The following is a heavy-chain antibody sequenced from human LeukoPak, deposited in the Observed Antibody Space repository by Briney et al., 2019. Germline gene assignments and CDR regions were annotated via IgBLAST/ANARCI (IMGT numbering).Heavy chain of an antibody. J-gene: IGHJ3*02. D-gene: IGHD3-16*01. CDR3: AREGYYYVWGSYSGAFDI. V-gene: IGHV3-7*05. Sequence: GGSLRLSCAASGFTFSSYWMSWVRQAPGKGLEWVANIKQDGSEKYYVDSVKGRFTISRGNAKNSLYLQMNSLRAEDTAVYYCAREGYYYVWGSYSGAFDIWGQGTMVTVSS. CDR2: IKQDGSEK. CDR1: GFTFSSYW.